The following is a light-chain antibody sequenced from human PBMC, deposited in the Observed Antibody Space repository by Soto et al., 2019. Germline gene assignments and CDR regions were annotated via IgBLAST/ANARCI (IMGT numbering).Light chain of an antibody. Sequence: EIVLTQSPGTLSLSPGERATLSCRASQSVSSSYLGWYQQKPGQAPRLLIYGGSSRDTGIPDRFSGSGSGTDFTLTISILEPEDFAVYYCQQYGSLPRTFGQGTKLEIK. V-gene: IGKV3-20*01. CDR1: QSVSSSY. CDR3: QQYGSLPRT. CDR2: GGS. J-gene: IGKJ2*01.